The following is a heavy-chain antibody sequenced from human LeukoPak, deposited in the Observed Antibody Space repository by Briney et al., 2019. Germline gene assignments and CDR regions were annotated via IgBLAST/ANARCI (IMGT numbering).Heavy chain of an antibody. CDR1: GGSISSDGYS. V-gene: IGHV4-30-2*01. J-gene: IGHJ4*02. CDR2: IYPSGST. D-gene: IGHD6-19*01. CDR3: ARASVVAGSGLDY. Sequence: SETLSLTCAVSGGSISSDGYSWSWIRQPPGKGLEWIGYIYPSGSTYYNPSLKSRVTISVDRSKNQFSLKLNSVTAADAAVYYCARASVVAGSGLDYWGQGTLVTVSS.